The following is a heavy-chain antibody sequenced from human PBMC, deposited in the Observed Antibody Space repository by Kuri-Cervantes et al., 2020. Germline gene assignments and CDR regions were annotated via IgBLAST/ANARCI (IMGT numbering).Heavy chain of an antibody. CDR2: ISSSGSTI. CDR3: ASNYGSGSYLGY. D-gene: IGHD3-10*01. J-gene: IGHJ4*02. CDR1: GFTFSSYG. V-gene: IGHV3-48*01. Sequence: GESLKISCAASGFTFSSYGMHWVRQAPGKGLEWVSYISSSGSTIYYADSVKGRFTISRDNSKNTLYLQMNSLRAEDTAVYYCASNYGSGSYLGYWGQGTLVTVSS.